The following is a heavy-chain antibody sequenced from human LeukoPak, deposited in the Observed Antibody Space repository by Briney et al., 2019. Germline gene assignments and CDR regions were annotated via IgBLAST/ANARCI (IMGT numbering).Heavy chain of an antibody. CDR3: ARAGGPYSGISSWFDP. CDR2: INPNSGGT. V-gene: IGHV1-2*02. D-gene: IGHD1-26*01. CDR1: GYTFTGYY. J-gene: IGHJ5*02. Sequence: ASVRVSCKASGYTFTGYYMHWVRQAPGQGLEWMGWINPNSGGTNYAQKFQGRVTMTRDTSISTAYMELSRLRSDDTAVYYCARAGGPYSGISSWFDPWGQGTLVTVSS.